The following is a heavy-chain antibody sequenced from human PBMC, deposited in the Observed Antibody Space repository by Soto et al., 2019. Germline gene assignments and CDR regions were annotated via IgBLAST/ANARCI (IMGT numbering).Heavy chain of an antibody. CDR2: LIPIFGTP. J-gene: IGHJ5*02. D-gene: IGHD3-22*01. CDR1: GGTFNNNG. Sequence: QVQLVQSGAEVKKPGSSVKVSCKASGGTFNNNGVTWVRQAPGQGLEWMGGLIPIFGTPSYAQRFQGRVTIIADESTSTVYMELSSLTSEHTADYYCAIDRMHFDRTGYSVRRLFDHWGQGTLVTVSS. V-gene: IGHV1-69*01. CDR3: AIDRMHFDRTGYSVRRLFDH.